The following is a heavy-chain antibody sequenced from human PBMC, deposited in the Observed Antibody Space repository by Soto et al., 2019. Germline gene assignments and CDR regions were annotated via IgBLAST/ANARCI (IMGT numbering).Heavy chain of an antibody. CDR1: GYTFTSYD. Sequence: QVQLVQSGAEVKKPGASVKVSCKASGYTFTSYDINWVRQATGQGLEWMGWMNPNSGNTGYAQQFQGRVTMTRNTSISTAYMELSSLRSEDTAVYYCARVGPERGYSGYGHDAFDIWGQGTMVTVSS. D-gene: IGHD5-12*01. CDR2: MNPNSGNT. J-gene: IGHJ3*02. CDR3: ARVGPERGYSGYGHDAFDI. V-gene: IGHV1-8*01.